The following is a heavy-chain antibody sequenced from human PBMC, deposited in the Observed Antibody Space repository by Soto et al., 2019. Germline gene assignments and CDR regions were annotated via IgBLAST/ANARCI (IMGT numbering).Heavy chain of an antibody. Sequence: QTGGSLRLSCLASGFPSSTYGFSTYAMTWVRQPPGKGLEWVSVITGSASHSYYAESVKGRFTISRDNSRNTLFLQMDSVRADDAAVYFCAKGTSSEFLLSFDDWGHGTLVTVSS. CDR1: GFPSSTYGFSTYA. CDR3: AKGTSSEFLLSFDD. CDR2: ITGSASHS. J-gene: IGHJ4*01. D-gene: IGHD3-10*01. V-gene: IGHV3-23*01.